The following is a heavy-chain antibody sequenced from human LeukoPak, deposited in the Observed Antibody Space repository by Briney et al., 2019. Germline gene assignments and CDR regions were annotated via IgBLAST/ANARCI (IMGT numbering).Heavy chain of an antibody. CDR3: ARGPAVHYYYYYMDV. CDR1: GYTFTSYY. V-gene: IGHV1-46*01. J-gene: IGHJ6*03. CDR2: INPSGGST. Sequence: ASEKVSCKASGYTFTSYYMHWVRQAPGQGLEWMGIINPSGGSTSYAQKFQGRVTMTRDMSTSTVYMELSSLRSEDTAVYYCARGPAVHYYYYYMDVWGKGTTVTVSS. D-gene: IGHD6-6*01.